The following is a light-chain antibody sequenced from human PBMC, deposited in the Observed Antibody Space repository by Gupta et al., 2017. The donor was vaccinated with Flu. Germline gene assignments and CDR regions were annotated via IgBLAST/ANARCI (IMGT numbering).Light chain of an antibody. CDR3: SSYAGSNIGV. J-gene: IGLJ1*01. Sequence: SALTLPPPASAPPGRSVTISSTGTSSDVGGYNYVYWYQQHPGKAPKLMIYEVTKRTSGVPDRFSGSKSGNTASLTVSGLQPDDEADYYCSSYAGSNIGVFGTGTKVTVL. V-gene: IGLV2-8*01. CDR1: SSDVGGYNY. CDR2: EVT.